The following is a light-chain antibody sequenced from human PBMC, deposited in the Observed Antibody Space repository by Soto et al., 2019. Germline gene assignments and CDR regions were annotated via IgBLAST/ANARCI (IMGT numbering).Light chain of an antibody. Sequence: DIQMTQSPSTLSASVGARVTITGRASRGIRHYLACYQQLPGKAPRLLIYKASNLETGVPSRFSGTGSGTEFTLIIKSLQPDDFATYYCQKYQSDSLRTFGQGTTVDIK. V-gene: IGKV1-5*03. CDR2: KAS. CDR1: RGIRHY. CDR3: QKYQSDSLRT. J-gene: IGKJ1*01.